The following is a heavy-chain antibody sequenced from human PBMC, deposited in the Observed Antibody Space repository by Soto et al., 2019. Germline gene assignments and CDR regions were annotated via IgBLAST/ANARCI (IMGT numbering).Heavy chain of an antibody. CDR1: GFTFNTYS. CDR3: ARDVWVTGGVDY. D-gene: IGHD3-16*01. V-gene: IGHV3-33*01. J-gene: IGHJ4*02. Sequence: GGSLRLSCEASGFTFNTYSMHWVRQPPGKGLEWLAAIWYDGTQKYYADSVKGRFIISRDNSKKTLYLEMNSLRAEDTAVYYCARDVWVTGGVDYWGQGTLVTVPS. CDR2: IWYDGTQK.